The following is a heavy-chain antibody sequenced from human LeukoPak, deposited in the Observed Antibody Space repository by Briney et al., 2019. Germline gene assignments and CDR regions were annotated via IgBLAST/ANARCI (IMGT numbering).Heavy chain of an antibody. CDR3: ARVGIAAAGTVGAFDY. V-gene: IGHV3-64*01. CDR2: ISSNGGST. CDR1: GFTFSSYA. J-gene: IGHJ4*02. Sequence: GGSPRLSCAASGFTFSSYAMHWVRQAPGKGLEYVSAISSNGGSTYYANSVKGRCTISRDNSKNTLYLQMGSLRAEDMAVYYCARVGIAAAGTVGAFDYWGQGTLVTVSS. D-gene: IGHD6-13*01.